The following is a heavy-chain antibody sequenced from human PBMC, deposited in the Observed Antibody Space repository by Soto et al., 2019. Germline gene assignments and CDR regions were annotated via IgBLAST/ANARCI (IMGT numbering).Heavy chain of an antibody. Sequence: PGGSLRLSCAASGFTFSSYWMSWVRQAPGKGLEWVANIKQDGSEEYYVDSVKGRFTISRDNAKSSLYLQMNSMRAEDTAVYYCARYANCSGGSCREWYFDLWGRGTLVTVSS. J-gene: IGHJ2*01. CDR2: IKQDGSEE. D-gene: IGHD2-15*01. CDR3: ARYANCSGGSCREWYFDL. CDR1: GFTFSSYW. V-gene: IGHV3-7*03.